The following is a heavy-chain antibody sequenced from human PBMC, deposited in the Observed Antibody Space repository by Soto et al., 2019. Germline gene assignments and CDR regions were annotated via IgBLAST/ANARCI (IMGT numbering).Heavy chain of an antibody. D-gene: IGHD2-2*01. V-gene: IGHV1-2*02. CDR1: GYTFTGYY. CDR3: ARGGGVPAAIRGYYYYYGMDV. J-gene: IGHJ6*02. Sequence: QVQLVQSGAEVKKPGASVKVSCKASGYTFTGYYMHWVRQAPGQGLEWMGWINPNSGGTNYAQKFQGRVTMTRDTSISTAYMELSRLRSDDTAVYYCARGGGVPAAIRGYYYYYGMDVWGQGTTVTVSS. CDR2: INPNSGGT.